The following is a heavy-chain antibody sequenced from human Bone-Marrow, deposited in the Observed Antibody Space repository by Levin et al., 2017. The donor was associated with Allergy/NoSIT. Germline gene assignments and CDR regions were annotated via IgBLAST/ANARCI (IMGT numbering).Heavy chain of an antibody. Sequence: MAGGSLRLSCTASGFSLSDYYMTWIRQAPGKGLEWVSYINSTGTSKYYADSVKGRFTVYRDNAKNSLYLQMDSLRADDTAVYYCARDPSRHDSYYGMDVWGQGTTVTVSS. CDR1: GFSLSDYY. D-gene: IGHD6-6*01. J-gene: IGHJ6*02. CDR3: ARDPSRHDSYYGMDV. CDR2: INSTGTSK. V-gene: IGHV3-11*01.